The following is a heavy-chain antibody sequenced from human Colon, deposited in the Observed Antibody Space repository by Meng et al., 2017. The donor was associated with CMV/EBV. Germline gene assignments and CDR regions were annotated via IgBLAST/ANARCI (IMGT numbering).Heavy chain of an antibody. D-gene: IGHD3-22*01. CDR3: ARNSPYYDGSGYAFDL. Sequence: GGSLRLSCAASGFTFWSHAMSWVRQAPGKGLEWVAAISGSTTSTDYADSVRGRFTISRDNAKNSLYLQMHSLRAEDTAVYYCARNSPYYDGSGYAFDLWGQGTMVTVSS. J-gene: IGHJ3*01. CDR2: ISGSTTST. CDR1: GFTFWSHA. V-gene: IGHV3-23*01.